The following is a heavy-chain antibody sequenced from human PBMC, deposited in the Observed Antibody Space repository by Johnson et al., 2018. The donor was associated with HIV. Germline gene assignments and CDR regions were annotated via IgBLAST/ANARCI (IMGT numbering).Heavy chain of an antibody. CDR1: GFTFSSYG. V-gene: IGHV3-30*03. J-gene: IGHJ3*02. D-gene: IGHD6-19*01. CDR2: ISYDGNNK. Sequence: QMQLVESGGGVVQPGRSLRLSCAASGFTFSSYGMLWVRQAPGKGLEWVAVISYDGNNKYYADSVKGRFTISRDNSKNTLYLQMNSLRAEDMAVYYCARGTGGWPLFDIWGQGTMVTVSS. CDR3: ARGTGGWPLFDI.